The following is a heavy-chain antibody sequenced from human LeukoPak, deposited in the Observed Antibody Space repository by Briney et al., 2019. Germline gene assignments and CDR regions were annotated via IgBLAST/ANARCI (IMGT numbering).Heavy chain of an antibody. CDR2: INSDGTGT. J-gene: IGHJ4*02. V-gene: IGHV3-74*01. Sequence: SGGSLRLSCAASGFTFSTYWMHWVRQAPGKGLVWVSRINSDGTGTNYADSVKGRFTISRDNAKSTLYLQMNSLRAEDTAVYYCAVSSGWLNWGQGTLVIVSS. CDR1: GFTFSTYW. CDR3: AVSSGWLN. D-gene: IGHD6-19*01.